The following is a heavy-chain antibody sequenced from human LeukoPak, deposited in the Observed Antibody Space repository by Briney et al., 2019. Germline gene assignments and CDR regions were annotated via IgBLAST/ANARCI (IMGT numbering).Heavy chain of an antibody. D-gene: IGHD2-21*02. V-gene: IGHV5-51*01. CDR2: IYPGDSDA. Sequence: GESLQISCTGFGYNFTTYWIGWVRQMPGKGLEWMGIIYPGDSDARYSPPHQGQVTISVDKSISTAYLQWSSLKASDTAMYYCARQGRIVVVTTTHDAFDIWGQGTMVTVSS. CDR3: ARQGRIVVVTTTHDAFDI. J-gene: IGHJ3*02. CDR1: GYNFTTYW.